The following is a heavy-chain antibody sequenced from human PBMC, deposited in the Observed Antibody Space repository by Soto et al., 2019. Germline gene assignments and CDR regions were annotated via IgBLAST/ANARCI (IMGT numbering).Heavy chain of an antibody. Sequence: PSETLSLTCTVSGASISSYYWSWIRQSPGKGLEWIGYIFHSGSTHYNPSLKSPVNISIDTSKNQFSLNLKSLTAADTAVYYCAGGYDTALAPIFWGQGILVTVSS. V-gene: IGHV4-59*01. CDR1: GASISSYY. CDR2: IFHSGST. J-gene: IGHJ4*02. D-gene: IGHD5-18*01. CDR3: AGGYDTALAPIF.